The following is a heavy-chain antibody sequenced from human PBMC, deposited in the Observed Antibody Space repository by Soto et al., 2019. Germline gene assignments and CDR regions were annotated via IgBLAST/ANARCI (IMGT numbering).Heavy chain of an antibody. D-gene: IGHD5-18*01. CDR2: IYSGGST. CDR1: GFTVSSNY. J-gene: IGHJ5*02. V-gene: IGHV3-53*01. Sequence: PGGSLRLSCAASGFTVSSNYMSWVRQAPGKGLEWVSVIYSGGSTSYADSVKGRFTISRDNSKNTLYLQMNSLRADDTAVYYCARLMGSYGYSYGYVGGFDPWGQGTLVTVSS. CDR3: ARLMGSYGYSYGYVGGFDP.